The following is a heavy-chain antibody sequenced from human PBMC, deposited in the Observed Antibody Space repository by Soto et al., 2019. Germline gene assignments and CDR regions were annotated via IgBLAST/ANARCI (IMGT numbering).Heavy chain of an antibody. D-gene: IGHD3-10*01. CDR2: INHSGST. CDR3: ARGRKGSGSYYNYGMAV. Sequence: PSETLSLTCAVYGGSFSGYYWSWIRQPPGKGLEWIGEINHSGSTNYNPSLKSRVTISVDTSKNQFSLKLSSVTAADTAVYYCARGRKGSGSYYNYGMAVWGQGTTVTGSS. J-gene: IGHJ6*02. CDR1: GGSFSGYY. V-gene: IGHV4-34*01.